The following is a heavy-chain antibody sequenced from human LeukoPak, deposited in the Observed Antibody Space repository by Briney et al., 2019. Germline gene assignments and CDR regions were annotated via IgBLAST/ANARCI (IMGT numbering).Heavy chain of an antibody. J-gene: IGHJ4*02. CDR2: ISYDGSNK. V-gene: IGHV3-30*03. CDR1: GFTFSSYG. Sequence: GGSLRLSCAASGFTFSSYGMHWVRQAPGKGLEWVAVISYDGSNKYYADSVKGRFTISRDNAKNSLYLQMNSLRAEDTAVYYCASLNAYCSGGSCRDYWGQGTLVTVSS. CDR3: ASLNAYCSGGSCRDY. D-gene: IGHD2-15*01.